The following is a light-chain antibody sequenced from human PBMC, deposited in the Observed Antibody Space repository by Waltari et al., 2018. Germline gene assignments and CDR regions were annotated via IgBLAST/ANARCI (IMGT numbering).Light chain of an antibody. Sequence: QSALTQPASVSGSPGQSITISCTGSNNDLGTYNLVSWYQQHPGKAPKLMIYEGTERPSGVSNRFSGSKSGNTASLTISGLQAEDEADYYCCSYAGSTTFLYVFGTGTKVTVL. V-gene: IGLV2-23*01. J-gene: IGLJ1*01. CDR3: CSYAGSTTFLYV. CDR2: EGT. CDR1: NNDLGTYNL.